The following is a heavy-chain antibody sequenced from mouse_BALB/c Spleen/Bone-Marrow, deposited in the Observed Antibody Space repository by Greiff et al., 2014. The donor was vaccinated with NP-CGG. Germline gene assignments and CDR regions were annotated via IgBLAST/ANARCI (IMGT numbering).Heavy chain of an antibody. CDR3: ARWAVRRPGYLDV. CDR2: INPSNGRT. J-gene: IGHJ1*01. CDR1: GYTFTSYW. V-gene: IGHV1S81*02. Sequence: QVQLQQSGAELVKPGASVKLSCKASGYTFTSYWMHWVKQRPGQGLEWIGEINPSNGRTNYNEKFKSKATLTVDKSSSTAYMQLSSLTSEDSAVYYCARWAVRRPGYLDVWGAGTTVTVSS. D-gene: IGHD2-14*01.